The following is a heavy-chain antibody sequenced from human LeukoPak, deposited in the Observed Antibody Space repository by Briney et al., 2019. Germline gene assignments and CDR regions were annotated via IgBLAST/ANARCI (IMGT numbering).Heavy chain of an antibody. CDR2: IYTSGST. CDR1: GGSIKSYY. J-gene: IGHJ4*02. CDR3: ARMYSGTYGGIDY. D-gene: IGHD1-26*01. Sequence: SKTLSLTCTVSGGSIKSYYWSWIRQPAGKGLEGIGRIYTSGSTNYNPSLKSRVTMSVDTSKNQFSLKLSAVTAADTAVYYCARMYSGTYGGIDYWGQGTLVTVSS. V-gene: IGHV4-4*07.